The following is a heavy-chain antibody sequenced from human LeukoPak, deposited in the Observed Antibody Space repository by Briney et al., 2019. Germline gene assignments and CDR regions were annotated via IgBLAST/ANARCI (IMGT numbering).Heavy chain of an antibody. CDR3: ARDHEYGVTGDY. CDR2: ISSSGSTI. D-gene: IGHD4-17*01. CDR1: GFTFSSYS. Sequence: GGSLRLSCAASGFTFSSYSMNWVRQAPGKGLEWVSSISSSGSTIYYADSVKGRFTISRDNAKNSLYLQMNSLRAEDTAVYYCARDHEYGVTGDYWGQGTLVTVSS. J-gene: IGHJ4*02. V-gene: IGHV3-21*04.